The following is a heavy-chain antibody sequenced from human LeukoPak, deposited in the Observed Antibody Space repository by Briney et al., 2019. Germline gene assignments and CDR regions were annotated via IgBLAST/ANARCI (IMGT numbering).Heavy chain of an antibody. J-gene: IGHJ4*02. Sequence: PSETLSLTCTASSYSISSGSYWGWIRQPPGKGLEWIGNIHHSGNTFYNPSLKSRATISVDTSKNQFSLKLSSVTAADTAVYYCARGDISYFDYWGQGTLVTVSS. V-gene: IGHV4-38-2*02. CDR1: SYSISSGSY. CDR2: IHHSGNT. D-gene: IGHD3-9*01. CDR3: ARGDISYFDY.